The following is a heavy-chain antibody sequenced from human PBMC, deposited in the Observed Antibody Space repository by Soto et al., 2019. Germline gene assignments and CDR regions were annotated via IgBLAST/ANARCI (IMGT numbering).Heavy chain of an antibody. D-gene: IGHD3-10*01. V-gene: IGHV4-4*07. CDR2: IYTSGST. J-gene: IGHJ4*02. CDR3: ASGYYYGSGSYDY. CDR1: GDSINTDYY. Sequence: LSLTCAVSGDSINTDYYWSWIGQPPGKGLEWIGRIYTSGSTNYNPSLKSRVTMSVDTSKNQFSLKLSSVTAADTAVYYCASGYYYGSGSYDYWGQGTLVTVSS.